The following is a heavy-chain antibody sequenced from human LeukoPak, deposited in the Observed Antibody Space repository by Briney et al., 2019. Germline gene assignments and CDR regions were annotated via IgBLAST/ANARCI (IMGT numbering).Heavy chain of an antibody. CDR2: IYYSGST. CDR1: GDSISSGGYY. Sequence: SETLSLTCTVSGDSISSGGYYWSWIRQRPGKGLEWIGYIYYSGSTYYNPSLKSRVTISVDTSKNQFSLKLSSVTAADTAVYYCARAEAYYHYYGMDVWGQGTTVTVSS. CDR3: ARAEAYYHYYGMDV. D-gene: IGHD2-21*01. J-gene: IGHJ6*02. V-gene: IGHV4-31*03.